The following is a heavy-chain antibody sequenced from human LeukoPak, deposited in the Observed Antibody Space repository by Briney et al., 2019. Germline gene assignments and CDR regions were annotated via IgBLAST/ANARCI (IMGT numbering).Heavy chain of an antibody. V-gene: IGHV4-59*08. CDR3: ARLLRKGNTGYYHDP. CDR2: LYSSGST. CDR1: GGSVSGQH. Sequence: SETLSRTCTVTGGSVSGQHWSWIRQPPGQGLEWIGYLYSSGSTNYNPPLKSRVTMSVDASRNQFSLRLNSVTAADTAVYYCARLLRKGNTGYYHDPWGQGILVTVSS. D-gene: IGHD3-22*01. J-gene: IGHJ5*02.